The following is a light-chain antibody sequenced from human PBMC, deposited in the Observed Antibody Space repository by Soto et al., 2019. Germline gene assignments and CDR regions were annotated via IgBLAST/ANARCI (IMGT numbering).Light chain of an antibody. CDR3: QQTYRTPPT. CDR2: VAP. V-gene: IGKV1-39*01. J-gene: IGKJ1*01. Sequence: ESQVPQSPSSLSACVGDSVTITCRASQNIETYLNWYQVKPGKAPKLLLSVAPGVQGEVPSRFSGRGSGTDFTLTISSLQPEDFATFYSQQTYRTPPTFGQGTKVDIK. CDR1: QNIETY.